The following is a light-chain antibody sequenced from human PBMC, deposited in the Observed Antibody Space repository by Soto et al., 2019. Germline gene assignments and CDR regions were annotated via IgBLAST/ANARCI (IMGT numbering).Light chain of an antibody. CDR1: SSDVGDYNY. V-gene: IGLV2-14*03. J-gene: IGLJ3*02. Sequence: QSALTQPASVSGSPGQSISISCTGTSSDVGDYNYVSWYQHHPGKAPKLIIYDVTNRPSGISNRFSGSKSGNTASLTISGLHAEDEADYYCGSYTSDKDLNWVFGGGTKLAVL. CDR2: DVT. CDR3: GSYTSDKDLNWV.